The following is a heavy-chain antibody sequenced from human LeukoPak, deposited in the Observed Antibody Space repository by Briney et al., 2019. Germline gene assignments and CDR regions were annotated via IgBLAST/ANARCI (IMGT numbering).Heavy chain of an antibody. J-gene: IGHJ4*02. CDR1: GFTFSSYA. Sequence: PGGSLRLSCAAPGFTFSSYAMHWVRQAPGKGLEWVAVISYDGSNKYYADSVKGRFTISRDNSKNTLYLQMNSLRAEDTAVYYCARGRGYSYGYVDYWGQGTLVTVSS. CDR2: ISYDGSNK. V-gene: IGHV3-30-3*01. D-gene: IGHD5-18*01. CDR3: ARGRGYSYGYVDY.